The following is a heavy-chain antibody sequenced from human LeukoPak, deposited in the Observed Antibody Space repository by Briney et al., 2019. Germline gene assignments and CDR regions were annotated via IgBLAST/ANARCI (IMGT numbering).Heavy chain of an antibody. CDR2: MNPNSGNT. CDR1: GYTFTSYD. D-gene: IGHD3-10*01. Sequence: ASVKVSCKASGYTFTSYDINWVRQATGQGLEWMGWMNPNSGNTGYAQKFQGRVTMTRNTSISTAYMELSSLRSEDTAVYYCARDRGVRGRIDYWGQGTLVTVSS. J-gene: IGHJ4*02. V-gene: IGHV1-8*01. CDR3: ARDRGVRGRIDY.